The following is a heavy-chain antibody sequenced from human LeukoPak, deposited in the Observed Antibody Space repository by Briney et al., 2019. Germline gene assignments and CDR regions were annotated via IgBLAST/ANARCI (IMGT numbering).Heavy chain of an antibody. Sequence: GGSLRLSCAASGFTFSSYAMSWVRQAPGKGLEWVSAISGSGGSTYYADSVKGRLTISRDNSKNTLYLQMNSLRAEDTAVYYCAKPLYYSVGYFDYWGQGTLVTVSS. CDR1: GFTFSSYA. V-gene: IGHV3-23*01. J-gene: IGHJ4*02. D-gene: IGHD2-21*01. CDR2: ISGSGGST. CDR3: AKPLYYSVGYFDY.